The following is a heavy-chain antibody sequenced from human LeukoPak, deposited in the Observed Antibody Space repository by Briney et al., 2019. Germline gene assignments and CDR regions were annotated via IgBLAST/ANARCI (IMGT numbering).Heavy chain of an antibody. Sequence: GGSLRLSCAASGFTVSSNYMSWVRQAPGKGLEWVSVIYSGGSTYYAEYVKGRFTISRDNSKNTLYLQMNSLRAEDTAVYYCARAVRMVRGAYNAFDIWGQGTMVTVSS. V-gene: IGHV3-53*01. CDR1: GFTVSSNY. CDR3: ARAVRMVRGAYNAFDI. CDR2: IYSGGST. D-gene: IGHD3-10*01. J-gene: IGHJ3*02.